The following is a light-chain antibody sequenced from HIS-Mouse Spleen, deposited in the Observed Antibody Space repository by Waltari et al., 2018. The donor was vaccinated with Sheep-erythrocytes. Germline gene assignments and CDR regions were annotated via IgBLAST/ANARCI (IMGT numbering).Light chain of an antibody. CDR1: SSDVGGYNY. J-gene: IGLJ1*01. V-gene: IGLV2-11*01. Sequence: QSALTQPRSVSGSPGQSVTISCTGTSSDVGGYNYLSWYQQHPGKAPKLMIYDVSKRPSGVPDRFSGSKSGNTASLTISGLQAEDGADYYCCSYAGSYNHVFATGTKVTVL. CDR3: CSYAGSYNHV. CDR2: DVS.